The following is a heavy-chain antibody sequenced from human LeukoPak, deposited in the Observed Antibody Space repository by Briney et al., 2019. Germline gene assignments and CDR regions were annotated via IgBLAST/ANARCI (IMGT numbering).Heavy chain of an antibody. J-gene: IGHJ4*02. CDR2: IKQDGSEK. CDR1: GFTFSTYW. D-gene: IGHD6-13*01. V-gene: IGHV3-7*01. Sequence: GGSLRLACAASGFTFSTYWMSWVRQAPGKGLEWVANIKQDGSEKYYVDSVKGRFTISRDNAKNSLYLQMNSLRAEDTAMYYCARDSAGNDYWGQGTLVTVSS. CDR3: ARDSAGNDY.